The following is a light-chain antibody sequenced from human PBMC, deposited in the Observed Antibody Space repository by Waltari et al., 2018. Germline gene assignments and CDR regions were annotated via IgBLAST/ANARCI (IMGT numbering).Light chain of an antibody. CDR3: QQYDSYVYT. J-gene: IGKJ2*01. CDR2: DAS. V-gene: IGKV1-5*01. CDR1: QSVSSW. Sequence: DIQMTQSPSTLSASVGDTVTITCRASQSVSSWLAWYQQKAGKAPTVLIYDASDLESGVPSRFSGSGSDTEFTLTISNLQPDDFATYYCQQYDSYVYTFGQGTKVEVK.